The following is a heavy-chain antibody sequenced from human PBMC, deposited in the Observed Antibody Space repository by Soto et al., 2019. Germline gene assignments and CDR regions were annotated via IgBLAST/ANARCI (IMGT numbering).Heavy chain of an antibody. CDR1: GFTFSSYG. CDR2: ISYDGSNK. V-gene: IGHV3-30*18. Sequence: QVQLVESGGGVVQPGRSLRLSCAASGFTFSSYGMHWVRQAPGKGLEWVAVISYDGSNKYYADSVKGRFTISRDNSKNTLYLQMNSLRAEDTAVYYCAKDGSGGYDRNFDYWGQGTLVTVSS. D-gene: IGHD3-22*01. J-gene: IGHJ4*02. CDR3: AKDGSGGYDRNFDY.